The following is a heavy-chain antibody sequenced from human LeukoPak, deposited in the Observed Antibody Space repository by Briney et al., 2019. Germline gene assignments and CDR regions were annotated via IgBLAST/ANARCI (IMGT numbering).Heavy chain of an antibody. CDR3: ARDSLLWFGELLFQFDY. D-gene: IGHD3-10*01. V-gene: IGHV3-30-3*01. CDR1: GFTFSSYA. J-gene: IGHJ4*02. CDR2: ISYDGSNK. Sequence: GGSLRLSCAASGFTFSSYAMHWVRQAPAKGLEWVAVISYDGSNKYYADSVKGRFTISRDNSKNTLYLQMNSLRAEDTAVYYCARDSLLWFGELLFQFDYWGQGTLVTVSS.